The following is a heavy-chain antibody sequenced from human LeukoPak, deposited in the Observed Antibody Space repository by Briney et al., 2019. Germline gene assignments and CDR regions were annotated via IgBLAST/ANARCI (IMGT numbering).Heavy chain of an antibody. V-gene: IGHV3-48*01. CDR1: GFTFGDHI. CDR3: VRQFAS. Sequence: GGSLRLSCAASGFTFGDHIMNWVRQLPGKRLEWVAYVSGSGSTVYYADSVKGRFTVSRDNGKSSLYLQMNSLRVEDTALYYCVRQFASWGQGTLVTVSS. J-gene: IGHJ4*02. CDR2: VSGSGSTV.